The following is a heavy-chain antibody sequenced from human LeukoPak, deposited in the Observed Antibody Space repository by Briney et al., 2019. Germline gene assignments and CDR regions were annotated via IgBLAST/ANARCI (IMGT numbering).Heavy chain of an antibody. D-gene: IGHD4-11*01. V-gene: IGHV4-59*11. J-gene: IGHJ5*02. CDR2: IYYTGST. Sequence: SETLSLTCTVSGGSISGHYWSWIRQPPGKGLEWIGYIYYTGSTNYNPSLESRVTISVGTSKNQFSLKLNSVTAADTAVYYCARGGSDYRNYQNWFDPWGQGTLVTVSS. CDR3: ARGGSDYRNYQNWFDP. CDR1: GGSISGHY.